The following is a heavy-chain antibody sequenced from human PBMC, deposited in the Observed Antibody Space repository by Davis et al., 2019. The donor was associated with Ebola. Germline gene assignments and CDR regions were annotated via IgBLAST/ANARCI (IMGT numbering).Heavy chain of an antibody. CDR2: IYSGDSDT. V-gene: IGHV5-51*01. Sequence: GESLKISCKGSGYSFTNYWIAWVRQMPGKGPEWMGIIYSGDSDTRYSPSFEGQVTISVDRSISTAYLYWSSLEASDTAMYYCARHVGGWRQLAGVDFWGQGTLVTVSP. D-gene: IGHD5-24*01. CDR1: GYSFTNYW. J-gene: IGHJ4*02. CDR3: ARHVGGWRQLAGVDF.